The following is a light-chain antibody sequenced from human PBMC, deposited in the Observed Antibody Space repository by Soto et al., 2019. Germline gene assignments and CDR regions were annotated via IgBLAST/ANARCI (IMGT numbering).Light chain of an antibody. CDR2: SAS. CDR3: QQLTTFPLT. V-gene: IGKV1-9*01. CDR1: QGIRNS. Sequence: DIPLTQSPSFLSASVGDRVNITCRASQGIRNSLAWFQQKSGQAPNLLMYSASVLQSGVPSRFSGSGSGTEFTLTISSLQPEDFATYYCQQLTTFPLTFGGGTKVEVK. J-gene: IGKJ4*01.